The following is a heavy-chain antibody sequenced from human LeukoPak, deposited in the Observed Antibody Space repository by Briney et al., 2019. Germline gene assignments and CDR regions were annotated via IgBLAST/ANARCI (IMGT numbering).Heavy chain of an antibody. D-gene: IGHD3-10*01. J-gene: IGHJ4*02. CDR1: GFSLSTRGVG. V-gene: IGHV2-5*01. Sequence: SGPTLVNPTQTLTLTCTFSGFSLSTRGVGVGRIRQPPGKALEWLALIYWNDDKRYSPSLKSRLTITKDTSKNQVVLTMTNMDPVDTATYYCAHRRSYYGSGSYAYWGQGTLVTVSS. CDR2: IYWNDDK. CDR3: AHRRSYYGSGSYAY.